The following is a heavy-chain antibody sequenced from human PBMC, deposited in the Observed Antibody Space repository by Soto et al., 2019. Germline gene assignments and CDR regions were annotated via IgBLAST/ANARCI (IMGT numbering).Heavy chain of an antibody. CDR3: ARDSHYDILTGYYTHDAFDI. CDR2: ISSSSSYI. CDR1: GFTFSSYS. J-gene: IGHJ3*02. Sequence: EVQLVESGGGLVKPAGSLRLSCAASGFTFSSYSMNWVRQAPGKGLEWVSSISSSSSYIYYADSVKGRFTISRDNAQNSMYLPMNSLRAADTAVYYCARDSHYDILTGYYTHDAFDIWGQGTMVTVSS. D-gene: IGHD3-9*01. V-gene: IGHV3-21*01.